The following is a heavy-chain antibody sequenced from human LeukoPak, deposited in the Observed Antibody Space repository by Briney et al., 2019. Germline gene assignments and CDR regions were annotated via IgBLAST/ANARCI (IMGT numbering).Heavy chain of an antibody. V-gene: IGHV3-21*01. CDR2: ISSYSSYI. D-gene: IGHD4-17*01. CDR3: ARDRSNGDYAFDY. J-gene: IGHJ4*02. Sequence: PGGSLRLSXAASEFTFSSYDMNWVRQAPGKGLEWVSSISSYSSYIYYADSVKGRFTISRDNAKNSLYLQMNSLRAEDTAVYYCARDRSNGDYAFDYRGQGALVTVSS. CDR1: EFTFSSYD.